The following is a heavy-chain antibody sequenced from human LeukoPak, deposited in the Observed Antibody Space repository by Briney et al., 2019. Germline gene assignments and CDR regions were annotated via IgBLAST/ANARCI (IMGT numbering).Heavy chain of an antibody. CDR1: GYTFTSYA. V-gene: IGHV1-69*13. CDR3: ARGSGSYGLTRAFDI. Sequence: GASVKVSCKASGYTFTSYAISWVRQAPGQGLEWMGGIIPIFGTANYAQKFQGRVTITADESTSTAYMELSSLRSEDTAVYYCARGSGSYGLTRAFDIWGQGTMVTVSS. J-gene: IGHJ3*02. D-gene: IGHD3-10*01. CDR2: IIPIFGTA.